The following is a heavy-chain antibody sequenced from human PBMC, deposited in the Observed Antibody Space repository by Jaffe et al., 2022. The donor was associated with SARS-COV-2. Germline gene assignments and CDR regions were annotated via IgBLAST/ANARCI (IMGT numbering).Heavy chain of an antibody. V-gene: IGHV4-31*03. J-gene: IGHJ6*02. Sequence: QVQLQESGPGLVKPSQTLSLTCTVSGGSISSGGYYWSWIRQHPGKGLEWIGYIYYSGSTYYNPSLKSRVTISVDTSKNQFSLKLSSVTAADTAVYYCARDGPGGGSYCSGGSCYSGGYYYGMDVWGQGTTVTVSS. D-gene: IGHD2-15*01. CDR2: IYYSGST. CDR1: GGSISSGGYY. CDR3: ARDGPGGGSYCSGGSCYSGGYYYGMDV.